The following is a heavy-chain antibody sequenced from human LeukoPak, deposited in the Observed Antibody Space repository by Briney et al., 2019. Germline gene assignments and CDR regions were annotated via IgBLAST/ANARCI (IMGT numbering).Heavy chain of an antibody. CDR3: AKDPRLLVRGVILNWFDP. CDR1: GFTFSTNG. Sequence: SGGSLRLSCAASGFTFSTNGMSWVRQAPGKGLEWVSCISGSSVSTFYADSVKGRFTISRDNSKNTLYLQMNSLRAEDTAVYYCAKDPRLLVRGVILNWFDPWGQGTLVTVSS. J-gene: IGHJ5*02. D-gene: IGHD3-10*01. V-gene: IGHV3-23*01. CDR2: ISGSSVST.